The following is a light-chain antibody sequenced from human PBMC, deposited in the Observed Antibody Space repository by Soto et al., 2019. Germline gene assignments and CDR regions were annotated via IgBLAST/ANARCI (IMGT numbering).Light chain of an antibody. CDR1: SSNIGSNI. J-gene: IGLJ1*01. Sequence: QLVLTQPPSASGTPGQRVSISCSGSSSNIGSNIINWYQQLPGTAPKLLIYSNNQRPSGVPDRFSGSKSGTSASLAISGLQSEDEADYYCAAWDDSLNGPGFVFGTGTKLTVL. CDR3: AAWDDSLNGPGFV. CDR2: SNN. V-gene: IGLV1-44*01.